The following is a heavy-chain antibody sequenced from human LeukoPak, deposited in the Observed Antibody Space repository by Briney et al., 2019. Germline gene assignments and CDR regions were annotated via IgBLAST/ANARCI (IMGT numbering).Heavy chain of an antibody. CDR3: AKAVSSGGSHYSAVDY. V-gene: IGHV3-23*01. CDR2: ISGSGGST. J-gene: IGHJ4*02. Sequence: GGSLRLSCAASGFTFSRYAMSWVRQAPGKGLEWVSEISGSGGSTDYADSVKGRSTIPRDNFKNTLHLQMNSLRAEDTALYYCAKAVSSGGSHYSAVDYWGQETLVTVSS. CDR1: GFTFSRYA. D-gene: IGHD2-15*01.